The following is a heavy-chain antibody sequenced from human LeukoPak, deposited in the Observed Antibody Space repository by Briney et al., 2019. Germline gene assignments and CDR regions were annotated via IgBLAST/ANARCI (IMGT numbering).Heavy chain of an antibody. Sequence: ASVKVSCKAPGYTFTSYALHWVRQAPGQRLEWMGWINDGNGNTKYSQKFQGRVTITRDTSASTAYMELSSLRSEDTAVYYCARDPCSGGTCYIHPFDYWGQGALVTVSS. D-gene: IGHD2-15*01. CDR3: ARDPCSGGTCYIHPFDY. CDR2: INDGNGNT. J-gene: IGHJ4*02. CDR1: GYTFTSYA. V-gene: IGHV1-3*01.